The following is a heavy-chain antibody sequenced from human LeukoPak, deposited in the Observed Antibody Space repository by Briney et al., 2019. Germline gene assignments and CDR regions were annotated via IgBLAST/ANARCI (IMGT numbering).Heavy chain of an antibody. Sequence: SETLSLTCTVSGGYINSGNYYWNWIRQPAGKGLEWIGRIYISGAINYNPSLKSRVTISEDTSKKQFSLKLTSVTAADTAVYYCASGGVGARPDWGQGTLVIVSS. CDR3: ASGGVGARPD. J-gene: IGHJ4*02. V-gene: IGHV4-61*02. CDR1: GGYINSGNYY. CDR2: IYISGAI. D-gene: IGHD1-26*01.